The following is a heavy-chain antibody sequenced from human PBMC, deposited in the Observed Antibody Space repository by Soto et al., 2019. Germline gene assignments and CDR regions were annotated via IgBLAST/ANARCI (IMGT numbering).Heavy chain of an antibody. CDR2: ISGFNGQT. J-gene: IGHJ4*02. Sequence: QVQLVQSGPEVKKPGASVKVSCKASGNTFASHGFSWVRQAPGQGLEWMGWISGFNGQTNYALKFQGRVTLTTDTSTSTAYMELRSLRSDDMAVYFCARVDPRGVAVVRDYWGQGPLVTVSS. V-gene: IGHV1-18*03. CDR3: ARVDPRGVAVVRDY. D-gene: IGHD3-10*01. CDR1: GNTFASHG.